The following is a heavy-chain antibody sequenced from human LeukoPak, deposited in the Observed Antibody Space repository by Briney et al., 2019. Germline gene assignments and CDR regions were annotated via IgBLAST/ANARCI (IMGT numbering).Heavy chain of an antibody. V-gene: IGHV1-46*03. D-gene: IGHD4-17*01. J-gene: IGHJ5*02. CDR1: GYTFTSYY. Sequence: ASVKVSCKASGYTFTSYYMHWVRQAPGQGLEWMGIINPSGGSTSYAQKFQGRVTMTRDTSTSTVYMELSSLRSEDTAVYYCARDALPGFYGDYRHWFDPWGQGNLVTVSS. CDR2: INPSGGST. CDR3: ARDALPGFYGDYRHWFDP.